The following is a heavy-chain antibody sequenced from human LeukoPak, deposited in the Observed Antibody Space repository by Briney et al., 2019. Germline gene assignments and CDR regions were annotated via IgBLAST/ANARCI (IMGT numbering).Heavy chain of an antibody. J-gene: IGHJ4*02. V-gene: IGHV3-7*01. CDR3: AREGASGSYFDY. D-gene: IGHD1-26*01. CDR2: IHQVLSDK. Sequence: ANIHQVLSDKSYLASVKGRFTISRENEKNSLYMKRNRQRAEDTAVYYCAREGASGSYFDYWGQGTLVTVSS.